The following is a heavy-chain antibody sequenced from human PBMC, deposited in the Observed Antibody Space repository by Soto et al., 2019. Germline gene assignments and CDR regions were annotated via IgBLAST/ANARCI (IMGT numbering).Heavy chain of an antibody. V-gene: IGHV4-59*13. CDR3: VRASGCLVNFDT. CDR1: GGSLSNYF. Sequence: SETLSLTCTVSGGSLSNYFWTWIRQPPGKGLKWIGYVYYSGRTNYNPSLKSRGTISLDTSKNQFSLNLTSVTAADTAVYYCVRASGCLVNFDTWSQGTLVTVSS. J-gene: IGHJ5*02. CDR2: VYYSGRT. D-gene: IGHD2-8*01.